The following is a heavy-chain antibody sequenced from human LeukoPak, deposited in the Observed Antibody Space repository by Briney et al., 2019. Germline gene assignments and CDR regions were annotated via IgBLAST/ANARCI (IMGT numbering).Heavy chain of an antibody. CDR1: SGSISSYY. CDR3: ARGISIAARPLIL. CDR2: IYYSGST. J-gene: IGHJ4*02. Sequence: SETLSLTCTVSSGSISSYYWSWIRQPPGKGLEWIGYIYYSGSTNYNPSLKSRVTISVDTSKNQFSLKLSSVTAADTAVYYCARGISIAARPLILWGQGTLVTVSS. V-gene: IGHV4-59*01. D-gene: IGHD6-6*01.